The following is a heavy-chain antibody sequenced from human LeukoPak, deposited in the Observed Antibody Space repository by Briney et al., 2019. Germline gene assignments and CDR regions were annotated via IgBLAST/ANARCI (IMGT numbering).Heavy chain of an antibody. Sequence: ASVKVSCKASGYTFTSYFIHWVRQAPGQGLEWMGIINPGSGSTSYTQKFRDRVTMTRDKSTSTVNMELSSLRSEDTAVYHCVRDLGYYDSSGYPTHFDYWGQGTLVTVSS. CDR2: INPGSGST. D-gene: IGHD3-22*01. J-gene: IGHJ4*02. V-gene: IGHV1-46*01. CDR1: GYTFTSYF. CDR3: VRDLGYYDSSGYPTHFDY.